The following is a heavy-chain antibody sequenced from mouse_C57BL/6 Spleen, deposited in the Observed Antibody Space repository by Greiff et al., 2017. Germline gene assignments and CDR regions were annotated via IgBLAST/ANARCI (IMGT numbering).Heavy chain of an antibody. Sequence: VQLQQPGAELVRPGSSVKLSCKASGYTFTSYWMHWVKQRPIQGLEWIGNIDPSDSETHYNQKFKDKATLTVDKSSSTAYMQLSSLTSEDSAVYYWARFDYGSSPYYALYYWGQGTSVTVSS. J-gene: IGHJ4*01. V-gene: IGHV1-52*01. CDR1: GYTFTSYW. CDR2: IDPSDSET. CDR3: ARFDYGSSPYYALYY. D-gene: IGHD1-1*01.